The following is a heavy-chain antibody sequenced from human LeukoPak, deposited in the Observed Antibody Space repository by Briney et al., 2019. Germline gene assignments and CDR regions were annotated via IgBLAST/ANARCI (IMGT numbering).Heavy chain of an antibody. D-gene: IGHD5-18*01. J-gene: IGHJ4*02. Sequence: GGSLRLSCAASGFTFSSYAMTWVRQAPGKGLEWVSTISGSGRSTYYADSVKGRFTISRDNSKNTLYLQMNSLRAEDTALYYWATNVDTSDDYWGQGTLVTVSS. V-gene: IGHV3-23*01. CDR3: ATNVDTSDDY. CDR2: ISGSGRST. CDR1: GFTFSSYA.